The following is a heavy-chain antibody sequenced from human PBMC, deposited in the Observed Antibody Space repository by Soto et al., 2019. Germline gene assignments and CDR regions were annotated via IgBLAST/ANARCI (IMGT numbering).Heavy chain of an antibody. V-gene: IGHV4-59*08. CDR1: GGSISSYY. Sequence: SETLSLTCTVSGGSISSYYWSWIRQPPGKGLEWIGYIYYCGSTNYNPSLKSRVTISVDTSKNQFSLKLSSVTAADTAVYYCARYYSSGWYDYWGQGTLVTVSS. CDR3: ARYYSSGWYDY. J-gene: IGHJ4*02. D-gene: IGHD6-19*01. CDR2: IYYCGST.